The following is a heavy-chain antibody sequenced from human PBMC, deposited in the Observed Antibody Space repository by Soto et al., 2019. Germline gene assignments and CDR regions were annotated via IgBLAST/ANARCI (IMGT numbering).Heavy chain of an antibody. CDR3: EREMIARIMGGMSAMDV. V-gene: IGHV3-30*03. D-gene: IGHD2-21*01. J-gene: IGHJ6*02. Sequence: QVQLVESGGGVVQPGRSLRLSCEASGFTFSSYGMHWVRQAPGKGLEWVAVISYDGNNKYYADSVKGRFTISRANSKNTRYLQMNSLRPEDTDVYYCEREMIARIMGGMSAMDVWGQGTTVTVSS. CDR2: ISYDGNNK. CDR1: GFTFSSYG.